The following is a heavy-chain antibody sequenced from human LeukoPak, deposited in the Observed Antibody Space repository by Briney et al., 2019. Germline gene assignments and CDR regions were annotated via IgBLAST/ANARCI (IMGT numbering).Heavy chain of an antibody. CDR1: GGSISGYY. CDR3: VRVGTGTIDY. D-gene: IGHD1-1*01. Sequence: SETLALTCTVSGGSISGYYWGWIRQPPGKRLEWIGYIYYSGSTNYHPSLKSRVTISVDTSKNQFSLKLSSVTAADTGFYYCVRVGTGTIDYWVQGTLVTVSS. CDR2: IYYSGST. J-gene: IGHJ4*02. V-gene: IGHV4-59*01.